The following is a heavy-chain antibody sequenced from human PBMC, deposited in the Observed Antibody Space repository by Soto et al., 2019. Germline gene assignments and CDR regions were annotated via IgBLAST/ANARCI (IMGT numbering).Heavy chain of an antibody. CDR3: ARNDHNWNYGGDAFDI. CDR1: GYTFTSYA. CDR2: INAGNGNT. J-gene: IGHJ3*02. V-gene: IGHV1-3*01. Sequence: QVPLVQSGAEVKKPGASVKVSCKASGYTFTSYAMHWVRQAPGQRLEWMGWINAGNGNTKYSQKFQGRVTITRDTSASTAYMELSSLRSEDTAVYYCARNDHNWNYGGDAFDIWGQGTMVTVSS. D-gene: IGHD1-7*01.